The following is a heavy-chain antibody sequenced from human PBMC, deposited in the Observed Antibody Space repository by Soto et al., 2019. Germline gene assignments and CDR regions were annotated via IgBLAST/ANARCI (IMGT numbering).Heavy chain of an antibody. CDR1: GFTFSSYA. Sequence: EVQLVESGGGLVQPGGSLRLSCAASGFTFSSYAMHWVRQAPGKGLEFVSAISSNGGSTYYANSVKGRFTISRDNSKNTLYLQMGSLRAEDMAVYYCARAIAGYYGSGSYSFDYWGQGTLIPVSS. J-gene: IGHJ4*02. CDR3: ARAIAGYYGSGSYSFDY. D-gene: IGHD3-10*01. V-gene: IGHV3-64*01. CDR2: ISSNGGST.